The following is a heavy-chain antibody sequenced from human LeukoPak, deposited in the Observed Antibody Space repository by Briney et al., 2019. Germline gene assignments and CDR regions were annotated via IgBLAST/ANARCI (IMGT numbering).Heavy chain of an antibody. Sequence: GGSLRLSCAASGFTFSSYAMHWVRQAPAKGLEWVAVISYDGSNKYYADSVKGRFTISRDNSKNTLYLQMNSLRAEDTAVDYCAREGGSGSYSSYFDYWGQGTLVTVSS. D-gene: IGHD1-26*01. CDR1: GFTFSSYA. V-gene: IGHV3-30-3*01. J-gene: IGHJ4*02. CDR2: ISYDGSNK. CDR3: AREGGSGSYSSYFDY.